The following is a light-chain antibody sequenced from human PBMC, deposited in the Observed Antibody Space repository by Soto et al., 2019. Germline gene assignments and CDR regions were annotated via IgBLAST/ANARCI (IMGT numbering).Light chain of an antibody. Sequence: EIVLTQSPGTLSLSPGERATLSCRASQSVSSSYLAWYQQKPGQAPRLLIYGASRRATGIRDRCSGSGSGTAFTLTISRLEHDDFAVYYCQQYGSSYTFGQGTKLEI. V-gene: IGKV3-20*01. CDR2: GAS. CDR3: QQYGSSYT. CDR1: QSVSSSY. J-gene: IGKJ2*01.